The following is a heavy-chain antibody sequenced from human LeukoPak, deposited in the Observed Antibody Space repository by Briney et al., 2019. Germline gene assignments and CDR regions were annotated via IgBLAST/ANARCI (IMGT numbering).Heavy chain of an antibody. Sequence: PGGSLRLSCAASGFTFSSYSMNWVRQAPGKGLEWVSSISSSSYIYYADSVKGRFTISRDNAKNSLYLQMNSLRAEDTAVYYCARELGRYCSGGSCYPLDYWGQGTLVTVSS. CDR2: ISSSSYI. V-gene: IGHV3-21*01. CDR3: ARELGRYCSGGSCYPLDY. CDR1: GFTFSSYS. D-gene: IGHD2-15*01. J-gene: IGHJ4*02.